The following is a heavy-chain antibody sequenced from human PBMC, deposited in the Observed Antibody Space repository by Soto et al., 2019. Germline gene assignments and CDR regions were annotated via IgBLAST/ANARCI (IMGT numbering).Heavy chain of an antibody. J-gene: IGHJ6*02. Sequence: QVQLVESGGGVVQPGRSLRLSCAASGFTFSSYGMHWVRQAPGKGLEWVAVIWYDGSNKYYVDSVKGRFTISRDNSKNTLYLQMNSLRAEDTAVYYCARDLYRYYYGSGSYPEDYYGMDVWGQGTTVTVSS. CDR3: ARDLYRYYYGSGSYPEDYYGMDV. D-gene: IGHD3-10*01. CDR2: IWYDGSNK. CDR1: GFTFSSYG. V-gene: IGHV3-33*01.